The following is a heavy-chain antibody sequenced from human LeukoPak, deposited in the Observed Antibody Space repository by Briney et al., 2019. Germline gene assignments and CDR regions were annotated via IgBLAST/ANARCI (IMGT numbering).Heavy chain of an antibody. CDR1: GGSFSGYH. J-gene: IGHJ4*02. D-gene: IGHD3-22*01. Sequence: SETLSLTCAVYGGSFSGYHWSWIRRSPGKGLEWIGEISHTGIASYNPSLKSRVAISVDASKNQFSLRMDSVTAADRAVYYCARLSFLSFSYDSTGHAIFFFDYWGRGTLVTVSS. CDR2: ISHTGIA. CDR3: ARLSFLSFSYDSTGHAIFFFDY. V-gene: IGHV4-34*01.